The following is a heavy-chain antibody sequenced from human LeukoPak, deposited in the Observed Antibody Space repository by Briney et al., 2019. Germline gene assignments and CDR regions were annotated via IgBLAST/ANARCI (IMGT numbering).Heavy chain of an antibody. D-gene: IGHD4-17*01. CDR3: ARHGVDDYGDYRGWFDP. J-gene: IGHJ5*02. Sequence: PSETLSLTCTVSGGSISSYYWSWIRQPPGKGLEWIGFIFYSGSTNSNPSLKSRVTISVDMSKNQFSLKLSSVTAADTAVYYCARHGVDDYGDYRGWFDPWGQGTLVTVFS. V-gene: IGHV4-59*08. CDR2: IFYSGST. CDR1: GGSISSYY.